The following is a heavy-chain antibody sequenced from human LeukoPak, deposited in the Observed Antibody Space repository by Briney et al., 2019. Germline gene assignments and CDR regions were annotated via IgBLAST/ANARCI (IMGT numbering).Heavy chain of an antibody. V-gene: IGHV4-4*07. J-gene: IGHJ4*02. CDR2: IYTSGST. CDR3: AQGTSNSEGSNFDY. Sequence: SETLSLTCTVSGGSISSYYWSWIRQPAGKGLEWIGRIYTSGSTNYNPSLKSRVTMSVDTSKNQFSLKLSSVTAADTAVYYCAQGTSNSEGSNFDYWGQGTLVTVSS. D-gene: IGHD4-23*01. CDR1: GGSISSYY.